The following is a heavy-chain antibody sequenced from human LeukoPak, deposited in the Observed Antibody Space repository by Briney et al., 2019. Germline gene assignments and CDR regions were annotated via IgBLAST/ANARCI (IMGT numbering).Heavy chain of an antibody. CDR3: ARYYDSSGYYYYDY. Sequence: GASVTVSCKASGYTFTSYGISWVRQAPGQGLEWMGWISAYNGNTNYAQKLQGRVTMTTDTSTSTAYMELRSLRSDDTAVYYCARYYDSSGYYYYDYWGQGTLVTVSS. J-gene: IGHJ4*02. CDR1: GYTFTSYG. D-gene: IGHD3-22*01. CDR2: ISAYNGNT. V-gene: IGHV1-18*01.